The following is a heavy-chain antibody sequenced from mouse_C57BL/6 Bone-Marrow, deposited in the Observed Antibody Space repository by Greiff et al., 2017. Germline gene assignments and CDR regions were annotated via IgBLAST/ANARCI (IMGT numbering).Heavy chain of an antibody. CDR3: ARSKRGTWFAY. V-gene: IGHV1-81*01. CDR1: GYTFTSYG. Sequence: VMLVESGAELARPGASVKLSCKASGYTFTSYGISWVKQRTGQGLEWIGEIYPRSGNTYYNEKFKGKATLTADKSSSTAYMELRSLTSEDSAVYFCARSKRGTWFAYWGQGTLVTVSA. CDR2: IYPRSGNT. J-gene: IGHJ3*01.